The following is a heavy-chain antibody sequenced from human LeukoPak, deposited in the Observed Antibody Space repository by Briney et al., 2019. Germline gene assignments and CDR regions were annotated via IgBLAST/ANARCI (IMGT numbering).Heavy chain of an antibody. V-gene: IGHV4-39*01. Sequence: SETLSLTCAVSGGSISTTNYYWGWIRQPPGRDLEWIGSIYSSGNTYYNPSLESRVTISVDTSKNQLSLKLTSATAADTSVYYCARHSGLRSPFDPWGQGTLVTVSS. CDR1: GGSISTTNYY. J-gene: IGHJ5*02. CDR3: ARHSGLRSPFDP. D-gene: IGHD3-3*01. CDR2: IYSSGNT.